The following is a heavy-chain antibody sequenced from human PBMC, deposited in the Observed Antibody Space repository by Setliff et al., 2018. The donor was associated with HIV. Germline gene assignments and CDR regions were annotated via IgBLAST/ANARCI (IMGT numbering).Heavy chain of an antibody. CDR2: FDPEDDET. D-gene: IGHD3-9*01. V-gene: IGHV1-24*01. J-gene: IGHJ3*02. CDR1: GYTFTGYY. CDR3: ATSGSYDILTGPTPGVFDI. Sequence: ASVKVSCKASGYTFTGYYMHWVRQAPGQGLEWMGGFDPEDDETVYAEKFQGRVTMTEDTSTDTAYMALSSLRSEDTAMYYCATSGSYDILTGPTPGVFDIWGQGTMVTVSS.